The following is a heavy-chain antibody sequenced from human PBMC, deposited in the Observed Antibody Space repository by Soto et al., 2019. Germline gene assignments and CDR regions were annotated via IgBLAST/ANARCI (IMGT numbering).Heavy chain of an antibody. V-gene: IGHV4-59*12. J-gene: IGHJ4*02. CDR2: IFPTGTT. Sequence: QVQLQESGPGLVRPSGTLSLTCSVSGDSMNSAYWKWIRKPPGKGLEWIVYIFPTGTTNYNPSLKSRVIISVDRSKNEFSLDLCSATAADTATYYCARCMGDEESCHFDPTFDLWGQGSRVTVSS. CDR1: GDSMNSAY. CDR3: ARCMGDEESCHFDPTFDL. D-gene: IGHD2-8*01.